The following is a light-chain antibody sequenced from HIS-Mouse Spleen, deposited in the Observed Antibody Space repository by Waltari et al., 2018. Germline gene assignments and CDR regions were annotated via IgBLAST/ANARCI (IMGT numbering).Light chain of an antibody. CDR2: DDS. V-gene: IGLV3-21*02. CDR1: NIGSKS. CDR3: QSADSSGTYGV. J-gene: IGLJ3*02. Sequence: SYVLTQPPSVSVAPGQTARITCGGNNIGSKSVHWYQQKPGQAPVLVVYDDSDRPSGIPERFSGSNSGNTATLTISGVQAEDEADYYCQSADSSGTYGVFGGGTKLTVL.